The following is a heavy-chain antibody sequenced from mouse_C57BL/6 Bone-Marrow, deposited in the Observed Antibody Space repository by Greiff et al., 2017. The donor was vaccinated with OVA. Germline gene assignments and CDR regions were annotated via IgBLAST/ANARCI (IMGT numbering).Heavy chain of an antibody. CDR1: GYTFTSYG. D-gene: IGHD2-5*01. J-gene: IGHJ3*01. CDR2: IYPRSGNT. V-gene: IGHV1-81*01. CDR3: ARRAYYSNYEGFAY. Sequence: QVQLQQSGAELARPGASVKLSCKASGYTFTSYGISWVQQRTGQGLEWIGEIYPRSGNTYYNEKFKGKATLTADKSSSTAYMELRSLTSEDSAVSFCARRAYYSNYEGFAYWGQGTLVTVSA.